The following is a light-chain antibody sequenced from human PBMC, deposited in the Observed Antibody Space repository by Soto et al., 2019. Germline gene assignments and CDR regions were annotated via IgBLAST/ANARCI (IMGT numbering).Light chain of an antibody. J-gene: IGKJ1*01. Sequence: DIQMTQSPSSLSASVGDRVTITCQASQNISNYLNWYQQKAGKPPKLLISGASHLQSGVPSRFSAGGSGTDFTFTINSLQPEDIGTYYCQHYADFPPWTFGEGTNMEIK. V-gene: IGKV1-33*01. CDR3: QHYADFPPWT. CDR2: GAS. CDR1: QNISNY.